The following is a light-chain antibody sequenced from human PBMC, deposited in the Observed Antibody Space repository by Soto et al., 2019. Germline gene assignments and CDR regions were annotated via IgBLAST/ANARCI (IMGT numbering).Light chain of an antibody. V-gene: IGKV3-20*01. CDR3: QQYGSSSWP. CDR2: GAS. CDR1: QSVSSSH. Sequence: EIVLTQSPGTLSLSPGEGATLSCRASQSVSSSHLAWYQQKPGQAPRLLMYGASSGATGIPDRFSGSGSGTDFTLSISRLEPEDFAVYYCQQYGSSSWPFGQGTKV. J-gene: IGKJ1*01.